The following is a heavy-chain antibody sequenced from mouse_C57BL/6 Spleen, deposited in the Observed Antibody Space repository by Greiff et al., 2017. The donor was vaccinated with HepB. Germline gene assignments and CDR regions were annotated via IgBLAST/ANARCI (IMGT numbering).Heavy chain of an antibody. CDR2: IRNKANNHAT. V-gene: IGHV6-6*01. D-gene: IGHD1-1*01. J-gene: IGHJ2*01. CDR1: GFTFSDAW. CDR3: TRPSFYYGSSYDY. Sequence: EVKLQESGGGLVQPGGSMKLSCAASGFTFSDAWMDWVRQSPEKGLEWVAEIRNKANNHATYYAESVKGRFTISRDDSKSSVYLQMNSLRAEDTGIYYCTRPSFYYGSSYDYWGQGTTLTVSS.